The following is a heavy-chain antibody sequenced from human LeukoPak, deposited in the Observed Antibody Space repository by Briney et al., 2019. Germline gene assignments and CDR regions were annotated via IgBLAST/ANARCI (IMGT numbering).Heavy chain of an antibody. V-gene: IGHV4-34*01. J-gene: IGHJ6*02. CDR3: ARGNTGTYYKPGTYYPDRYYYYGMVV. CDR1: GGSFSGYY. Sequence: PSETLSLTRAVYGGSFSGYYWGGIRQPPGRGVEWIGEINNPGGTNFNPSLKGRVTLSVDTSKYQNSLRRRSVTAADTAVYYCARGNTGTYYKPGTYYPDRYYYYGMVVWGQGTTVTVSS. CDR2: INNPGGT. D-gene: IGHD3-10*01.